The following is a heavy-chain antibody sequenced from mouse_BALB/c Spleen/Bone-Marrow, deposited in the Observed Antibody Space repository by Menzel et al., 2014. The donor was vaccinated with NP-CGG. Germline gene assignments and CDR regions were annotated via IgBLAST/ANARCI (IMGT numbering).Heavy chain of an antibody. D-gene: IGHD2-14*01. CDR3: AGFRYDWYFDV. CDR1: GYTFIDYN. Sequence: VQLQQSGPELVKPGASVKISCKASGYTFIDYNMHWVKQSHGKSLEWIGYIYPYNGGTGYNQKFKSKATLTVDNSSSTAYMKLRNLTSEDSAVYYSAGFRYDWYFDVWGAGTTVTVAS. CDR2: IYPYNGGT. J-gene: IGHJ1*01. V-gene: IGHV1S29*02.